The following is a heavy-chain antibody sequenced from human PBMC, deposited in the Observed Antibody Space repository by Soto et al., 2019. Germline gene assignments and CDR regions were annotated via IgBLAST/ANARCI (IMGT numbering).Heavy chain of an antibody. D-gene: IGHD1-26*01. V-gene: IGHV3-23*01. Sequence: GGSLRLSCAASGFTFSTYAINWVRQAPGKGLEWVSAITASGGNTYYADSVKGRFTISRDNSRNTLSLKMNSLRAEDTAVYYCAKSGSHSYFDHWGQGTLVTVSS. CDR2: ITASGGNT. CDR3: AKSGSHSYFDH. CDR1: GFTFSTYA. J-gene: IGHJ4*02.